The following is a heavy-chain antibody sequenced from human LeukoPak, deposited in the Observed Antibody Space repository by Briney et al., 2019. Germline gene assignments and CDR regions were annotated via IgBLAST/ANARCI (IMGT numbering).Heavy chain of an antibody. CDR3: AKGGGYSYGKDY. Sequence: GRSLRLSCAASGFTFSSYGMHWVRQAPGKGLEWVAVISYDGSNKYYADSVKGRFTISRDNSKDTLYLQMNSLRAEDTAVYYCAKGGGYSYGKDYWGQGTLVTVSS. CDR2: ISYDGSNK. V-gene: IGHV3-30*18. CDR1: GFTFSSYG. D-gene: IGHD5-18*01. J-gene: IGHJ4*02.